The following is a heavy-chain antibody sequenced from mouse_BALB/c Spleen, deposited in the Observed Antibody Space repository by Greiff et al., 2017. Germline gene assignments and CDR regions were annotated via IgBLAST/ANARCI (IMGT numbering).Heavy chain of an antibody. CDR1: GFTFSDYY. Sequence: EVQVVESGGGLVKPGGSLKLSCAASGFTFSDYYMYWVRQTPEKRLEWVATISDGGSYTYYPDSVKGRFTISRDNAKNNLYLQMSSLKSEDTAMYYCARDGGPTVVATSHFDYWGQGTTLTVSS. V-gene: IGHV5-4*02. J-gene: IGHJ2*01. CDR3: ARDGGPTVVATSHFDY. D-gene: IGHD1-1*01. CDR2: ISDGGSYT.